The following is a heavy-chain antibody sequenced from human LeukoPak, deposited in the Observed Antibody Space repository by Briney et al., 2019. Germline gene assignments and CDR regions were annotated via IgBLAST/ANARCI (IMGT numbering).Heavy chain of an antibody. CDR2: VDPSGDIA. D-gene: IGHD5-18*01. V-gene: IGHV1-46*01. Sequence: ASVKVSCKTSGYTFIHYYMHWVRRASGEGFEWMGIVDPSGDIATYAQKFQGRVTMTRNTSISTAYMELSSLRSEDTAVYYCGVVDTADAFDIWGQGTMVTVSS. CDR3: GVVDTADAFDI. J-gene: IGHJ3*02. CDR1: GYTFIHYY.